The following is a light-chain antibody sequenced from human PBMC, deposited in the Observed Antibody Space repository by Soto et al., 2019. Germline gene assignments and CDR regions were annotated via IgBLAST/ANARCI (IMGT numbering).Light chain of an antibody. Sequence: EIVLTQSPGTLSLSPGERATVSCRASQSVSSTYIAWYQQNPGQAPRLLIYGASSRATGIPDRFSGSGSGTDFTLTISRLEPDDFAVYFCQQYGRSPPFTFGQGTKVDIK. CDR1: QSVSSTY. J-gene: IGKJ2*01. CDR2: GAS. V-gene: IGKV3-20*01. CDR3: QQYGRSPPFT.